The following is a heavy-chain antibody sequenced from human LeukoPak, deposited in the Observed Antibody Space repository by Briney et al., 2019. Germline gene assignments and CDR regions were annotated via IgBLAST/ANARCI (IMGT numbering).Heavy chain of an antibody. J-gene: IGHJ4*02. D-gene: IGHD2-15*01. CDR1: GFTFDDYA. CDR3: AKGSSLVVVAATIFDY. Sequence: GGSLRLSCAASGFTFDDYAMHWVRQAPGKGLEWVSGISWNSGSIGYADSVKGRFTISRDNAKNSLYLQMNSLRAEDTALYYCAKGSSLVVVAATIFDYCGQGTLVTVSS. V-gene: IGHV3-9*01. CDR2: ISWNSGSI.